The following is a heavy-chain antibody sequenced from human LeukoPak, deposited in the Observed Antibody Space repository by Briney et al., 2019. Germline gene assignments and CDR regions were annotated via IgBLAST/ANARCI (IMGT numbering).Heavy chain of an antibody. J-gene: IGHJ4*02. V-gene: IGHV3-7*01. CDR2: INPAGSET. D-gene: IGHD3-10*01. CDR3: ARSDYGSGSYA. Sequence: GGSLRLSCAASGFSFSAYWMTWVRQAPGTGLEWVANINPAGSETYYVDPVKGRFSISRDNAKNLVYLQMNSLRAEDTAVYYCARSDYGSGSYAWGQGTLVTVSS. CDR1: GFSFSAYW.